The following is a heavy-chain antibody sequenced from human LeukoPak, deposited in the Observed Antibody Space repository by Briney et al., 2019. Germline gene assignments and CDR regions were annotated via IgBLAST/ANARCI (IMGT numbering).Heavy chain of an antibody. Sequence: GESLKISCKASGYSFTSYWIGWVRQMPGKGLEWMGIIYPGDSDTRYSPSFQGQVTISADKSISTAYLQWSSLKASDTAMYYCARHIDHYYDSSGYYWFDYWGQGTLVTVSS. D-gene: IGHD3-22*01. V-gene: IGHV5-51*01. J-gene: IGHJ4*02. CDR2: IYPGDSDT. CDR3: ARHIDHYYDSSGYYWFDY. CDR1: GYSFTSYW.